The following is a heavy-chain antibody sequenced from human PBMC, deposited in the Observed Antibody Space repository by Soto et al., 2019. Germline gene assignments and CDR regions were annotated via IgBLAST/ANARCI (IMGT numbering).Heavy chain of an antibody. J-gene: IGHJ6*04. V-gene: IGHV4-59*01. D-gene: IGHD3-9*01. CDR3: ARDTTTWLHYYGLDV. CDR1: GYSLDYYY. CDR2: VSDSGRP. Sequence: PSETLLLTCTVSGYSLDYYYWSWIRQPPWKGLEWIGDVSDSGRPNYNPSLRSRVTISVDTSKNQFSLKLNYVTAADTDVYYCARDTTTWLHYYGLDVWGNGYTGT.